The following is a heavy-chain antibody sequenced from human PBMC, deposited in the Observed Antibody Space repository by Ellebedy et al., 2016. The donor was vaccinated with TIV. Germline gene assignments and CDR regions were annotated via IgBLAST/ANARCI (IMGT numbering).Heavy chain of an antibody. J-gene: IGHJ6*02. CDR3: AITYHTFYGMDV. CDR2: IFHGGST. Sequence: PGGSLRLSCEASGFTVSTTYMSWVRQAPGKGLEWVAVIFHGGSTYHANSVKGRFTVSRDNSKNTLFLQMSALRTEDTAVYYCAITYHTFYGMDVWGQGTTVTVSS. D-gene: IGHD2-21*01. CDR1: GFTVSTTY. V-gene: IGHV3-66*01.